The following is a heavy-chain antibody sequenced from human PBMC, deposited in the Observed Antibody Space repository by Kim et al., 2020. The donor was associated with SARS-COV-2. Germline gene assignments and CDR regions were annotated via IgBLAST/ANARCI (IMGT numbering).Heavy chain of an antibody. V-gene: IGHV3-53*01. Sequence: KGRFTISRDNSKNPLYLQMNSLRAEDTAVYYCARDTPIGWLRFVPYGMDVWGQGTTVTVSS. D-gene: IGHD5-12*01. J-gene: IGHJ6*02. CDR3: ARDTPIGWLRFVPYGMDV.